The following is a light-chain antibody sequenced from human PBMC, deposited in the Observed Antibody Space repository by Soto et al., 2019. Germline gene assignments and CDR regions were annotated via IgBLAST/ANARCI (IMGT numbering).Light chain of an antibody. J-gene: IGKJ4*01. CDR3: QQYDNLTLT. CDR2: DAS. Sequence: DIHLTQSPSFLSASVRDRFTITCGASQDISNYLNWYQQKPGKAPKLLIYDASNLETGVPSRFSGSGSGTDFTFTISSLKTEDIATYYCQQYDNLTLTFGGGTKVDIK. CDR1: QDISNY. V-gene: IGKV1-33*01.